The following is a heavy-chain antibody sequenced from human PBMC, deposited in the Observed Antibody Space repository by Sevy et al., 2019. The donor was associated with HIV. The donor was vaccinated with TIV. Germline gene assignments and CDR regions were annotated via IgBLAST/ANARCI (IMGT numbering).Heavy chain of an antibody. J-gene: IGHJ3*02. CDR3: TSDGDSGSYAKAFDI. Sequence: GGSLRLSCTASGFTFGDYAMGWVRQAPGMGLEWVGFIRSKAYGGTTEYAASVKGRFTISRDDSKSIAYLQMNSLKTEDTAVYYCTSDGDSGSYAKAFDIWGQGTMVTVSS. CDR1: GFTFGDYA. D-gene: IGHD1-26*01. V-gene: IGHV3-49*04. CDR2: IRSKAYGGTT.